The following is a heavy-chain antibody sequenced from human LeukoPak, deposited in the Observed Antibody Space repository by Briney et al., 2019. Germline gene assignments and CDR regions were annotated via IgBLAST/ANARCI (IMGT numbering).Heavy chain of an antibody. D-gene: IGHD5-12*01. CDR2: IWYDGSNK. V-gene: IGHV3-33*08. CDR3: AKSGIVATIPLDY. CDR1: GFTFSSYA. Sequence: GGSLRLSCAASGFTFSSYAMSWVRQAPGKGLEWVAVIWYDGSNKYYADSVKGRFTIPRDNSKNTLYLQMNSLRAEDTAVYYCAKSGIVATIPLDYWGQGTLVTVSS. J-gene: IGHJ4*02.